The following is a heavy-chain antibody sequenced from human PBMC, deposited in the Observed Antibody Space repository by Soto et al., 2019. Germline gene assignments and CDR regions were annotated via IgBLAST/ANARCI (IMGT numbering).Heavy chain of an antibody. Sequence: EVQLLESGGGLVQSGGSLRLSCVASGITLSHHAMTWVRQAPGKGLEWVSSVSENGGVTYYADSVKGRFTISRDNSRNTVYLQVNNLRADDTAVYYCVPGSSGTRGEDSWGPGALVTVSS. CDR1: GITLSHHA. CDR2: VSENGGVT. D-gene: IGHD1-1*01. CDR3: VPGSSGTRGEDS. V-gene: IGHV3-23*01. J-gene: IGHJ4*02.